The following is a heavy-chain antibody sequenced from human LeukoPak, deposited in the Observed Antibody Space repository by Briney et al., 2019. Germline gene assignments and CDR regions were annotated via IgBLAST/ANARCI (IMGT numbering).Heavy chain of an antibody. CDR1: GFAFSTYW. V-gene: IGHV3-7*04. D-gene: IGHD6-19*01. Sequence: GGSLRLSCAASGFAFSTYWMSWVRQAPGKDLGWLANIKQDGSEKNYVNSVKGRFTISRDNAENSLNLKMNRLRAEDAAVYYCARLTSGWTNWFDPWGQGTLVTVSS. CDR2: IKQDGSEK. J-gene: IGHJ5*02. CDR3: ARLTSGWTNWFDP.